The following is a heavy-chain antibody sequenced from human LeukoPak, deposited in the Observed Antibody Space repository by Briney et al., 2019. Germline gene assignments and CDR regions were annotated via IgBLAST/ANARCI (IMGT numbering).Heavy chain of an antibody. D-gene: IGHD5-24*01. Sequence: WGSLRLSCEASGFTFSSYSMNWVRQAPGKGLEWVASISSSGNSMYYADSVNGRFTISRDNAKNSLFLQMNSLRAEDTAVYYCARKGDAYGSDSYFYMDVWGKGTAVTVSS. J-gene: IGHJ6*03. CDR2: ISSSGNSM. CDR3: ARKGDAYGSDSYFYMDV. V-gene: IGHV3-21*01. CDR1: GFTFSSYS.